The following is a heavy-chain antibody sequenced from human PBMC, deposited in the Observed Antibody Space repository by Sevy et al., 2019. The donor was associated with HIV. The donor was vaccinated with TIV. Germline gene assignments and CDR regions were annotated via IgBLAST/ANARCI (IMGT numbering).Heavy chain of an antibody. D-gene: IGHD6-13*01. CDR2: ISFDESNK. Sequence: GGSLRLSCAASGFTFNIFAMQWVRQAPGKGLEWVSVISFDESNKQYVDSVKGRFTVSRDNSKNMLFLEMNSLTSEDTAVYYCARDHNIAGSLDGRGYCDHWGQGTLVTVSS. CDR3: ARDHNIAGSLDGRGYCDH. J-gene: IGHJ4*02. V-gene: IGHV3-30*17. CDR1: GFTFNIFA.